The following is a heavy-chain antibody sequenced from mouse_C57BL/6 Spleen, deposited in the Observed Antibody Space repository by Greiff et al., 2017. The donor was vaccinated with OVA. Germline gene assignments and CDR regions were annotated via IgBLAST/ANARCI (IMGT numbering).Heavy chain of an antibody. D-gene: IGHD4-1*01. Sequence: EVKLMESGGGLVQPGGSLSLSCAASGFTFTDYYMSWVRQPPGKALEWLGFIRNKANGYTTEYSASVKGRFTISRDNSQSILYLQMNALRAEDSATYYCARSLTGTGAMDYWGQGTSVTVSS. J-gene: IGHJ4*01. CDR2: IRNKANGYTT. CDR3: ARSLTGTGAMDY. CDR1: GFTFTDYY. V-gene: IGHV7-3*01.